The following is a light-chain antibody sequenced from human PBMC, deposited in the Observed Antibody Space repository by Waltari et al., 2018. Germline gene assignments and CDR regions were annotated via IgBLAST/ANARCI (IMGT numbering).Light chain of an antibody. CDR1: QSVTNY. CDR2: DTS. Sequence: DIVLTQSPAILSLSPGEMASLSCRASQSVTNYLAWYQQKPGQAPRLLIYDTSNRATGIPARFSGSGFATDFTLTISSLEPDDFAVYYCQKRRNWPLTFGGGTKVEIK. CDR3: QKRRNWPLT. J-gene: IGKJ4*01. V-gene: IGKV3-11*01.